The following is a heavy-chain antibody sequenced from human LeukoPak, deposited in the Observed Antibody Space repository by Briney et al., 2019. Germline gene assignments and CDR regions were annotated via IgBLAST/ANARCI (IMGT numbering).Heavy chain of an antibody. Sequence: PSETLSLTCTVSGGSISSYYWSWIRQPPGKGLEWIGYIYYSGSTNYNPSLKSRVTISVDTSKNQFSLELSSVTAADTAVYYCARVGYCSSTSCSYYFDYWGQGTLVTASS. CDR3: ARVGYCSSTSCSYYFDY. D-gene: IGHD2-2*01. J-gene: IGHJ4*02. CDR1: GGSISSYY. CDR2: IYYSGST. V-gene: IGHV4-59*01.